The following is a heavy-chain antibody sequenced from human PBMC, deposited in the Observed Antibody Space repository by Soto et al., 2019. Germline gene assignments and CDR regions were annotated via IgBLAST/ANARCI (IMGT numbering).Heavy chain of an antibody. J-gene: IGHJ4*02. D-gene: IGHD1-1*01. CDR3: ARLTEAVTTFVY. CDR2: INQGGSVK. Sequence: GGSLRLSCEASGFALSPYWMSWVRQAPGKGLEWVADINQGGSVKHYVDSVRGRFTISRDNAKNSLFLQMNSLSAEDTAVYFCARLTEAVTTFVYWGQGTPVTVSS. CDR1: GFALSPYW. V-gene: IGHV3-7*03.